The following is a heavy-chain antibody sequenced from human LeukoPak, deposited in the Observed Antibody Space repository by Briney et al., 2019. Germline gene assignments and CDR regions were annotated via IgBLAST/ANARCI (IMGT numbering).Heavy chain of an antibody. CDR2: INHSGST. CDR1: GGSFSGYY. J-gene: IGHJ3*02. V-gene: IGHV4-34*01. Sequence: SETLSLTCAVYGGSFSGYYWSWIRQPPGKGLEWIGEINHSGSTNYNPSLKSRVTISVDTSKNQFSLKLSSVTAADTAVYYCARHRSSIAARRYAFDIWGQGTMVTVSS. CDR3: ARHRSSIAARRYAFDI. D-gene: IGHD6-6*01.